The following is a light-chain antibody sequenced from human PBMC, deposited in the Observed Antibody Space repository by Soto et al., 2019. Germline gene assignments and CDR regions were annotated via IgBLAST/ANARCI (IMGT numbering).Light chain of an antibody. J-gene: IGKJ1*01. CDR3: QQYGSSPA. CDR2: GAS. Sequence: EIVLTQSPGTLSLSPGERATLSCRASQSVSSSYLAWCQQKPGQAPRLLIYGASSRATGFPDRFSGSGSGTDFTLTISRLEPEDFAVYYCQQYGSSPAFGQGTKVDIK. V-gene: IGKV3-20*01. CDR1: QSVSSSY.